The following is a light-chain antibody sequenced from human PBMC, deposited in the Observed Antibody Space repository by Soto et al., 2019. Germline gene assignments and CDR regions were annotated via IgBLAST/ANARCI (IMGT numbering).Light chain of an antibody. CDR1: QSVATSQ. V-gene: IGKV3-20*01. CDR2: GAS. J-gene: IGKJ1*01. CDR3: QHYGGSPRP. Sequence: EIALTQSPCPLSVSPGERSTLFWRASQSVATSQLAWYQQTPGQAPRLLIGASSRATGVPARFIASGSGTDFTLTISRLQPEDFAVYYCQHYGGSPRPFGQGTKVDI.